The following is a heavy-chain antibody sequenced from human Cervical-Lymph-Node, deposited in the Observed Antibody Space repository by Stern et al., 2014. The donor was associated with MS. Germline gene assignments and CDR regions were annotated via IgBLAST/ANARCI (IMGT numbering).Heavy chain of an antibody. V-gene: IGHV3-74*02. CDR3: ARIAGVRSWIQPLDY. J-gene: IGHJ4*02. CDR1: GFTFSSYW. CDR2: INSDGIST. Sequence: QLVESGGGLVQPGGSLRLSCAASGFTFSSYWMHWVRQAPGQGLVWVSRINSDGISTTYADSVKGRFTISRDNAKNTLYLQMNSLRAEDTAVYYCARIAGVRSWIQPLDYWGQGTLVTVSS. D-gene: IGHD5-18*01.